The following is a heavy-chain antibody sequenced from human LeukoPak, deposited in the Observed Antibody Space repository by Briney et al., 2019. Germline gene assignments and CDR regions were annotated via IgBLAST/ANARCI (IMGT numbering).Heavy chain of an antibody. J-gene: IGHJ5*02. Sequence: SETLSLTCTVSGGSISSSSYYWGWIRQPPGKGLEWIGSIYYSGSTYYNPSLKSRVTMSVDTSKNQFSLKLSSVTAMDTAVYYCARKQGAGATVWFDPWGQGTLVTVSS. CDR1: GGSISSSSYY. V-gene: IGHV4-39*07. CDR2: IYYSGST. CDR3: ARKQGAGATVWFDP. D-gene: IGHD1-26*01.